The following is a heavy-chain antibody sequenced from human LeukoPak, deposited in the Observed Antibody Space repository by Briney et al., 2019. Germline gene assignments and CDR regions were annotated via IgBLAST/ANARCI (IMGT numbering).Heavy chain of an antibody. CDR2: IYSGGST. CDR1: GFTFSDFW. Sequence: GGSLRLSCTGSGFTFSDFWMTWVRQTPGKGLEWVSVIYSGGSTYYADSVKGRFTISRDNSKNTLYLQMNSLRAEDTAVYYCARDGYNSEAFDIWGQGTMVTVSS. J-gene: IGHJ3*02. V-gene: IGHV3-53*01. CDR3: ARDGYNSEAFDI. D-gene: IGHD5-24*01.